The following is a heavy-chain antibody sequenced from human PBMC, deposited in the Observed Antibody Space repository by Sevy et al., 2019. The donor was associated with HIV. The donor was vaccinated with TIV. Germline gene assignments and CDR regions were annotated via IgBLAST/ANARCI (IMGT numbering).Heavy chain of an antibody. CDR2: ISAYNGNT. CDR1: GYTFTSYG. Sequence: ASVKVSCKASGYTFTSYGISWVRQAPGQGLEWMGWISAYNGNTNYAQKLQGRVTMTTDTSTSTAYMELRGLGSDDTAGYYCARGLGREYYYGMDVWGQGTTVTVSS. CDR3: ARGLGREYYYGMDV. V-gene: IGHV1-18*01. J-gene: IGHJ6*02. D-gene: IGHD2-15*01.